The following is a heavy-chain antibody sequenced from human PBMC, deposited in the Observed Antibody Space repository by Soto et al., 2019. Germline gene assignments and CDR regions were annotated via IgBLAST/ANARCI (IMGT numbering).Heavy chain of an antibody. Sequence: PGGSLRLSCAASGFTFSSYAMSWVRQAPGKGLEWVASISGGGGSTYYADSVKGRFSISRDNSNRVVYLQMGSLTAGDTAVYYCAKTETFNGYYNAFDYWGQGTRVTVSS. J-gene: IGHJ4*02. D-gene: IGHD3-9*01. V-gene: IGHV3-23*01. CDR1: GFTFSSYA. CDR3: AKTETFNGYYNAFDY. CDR2: ISGGGGST.